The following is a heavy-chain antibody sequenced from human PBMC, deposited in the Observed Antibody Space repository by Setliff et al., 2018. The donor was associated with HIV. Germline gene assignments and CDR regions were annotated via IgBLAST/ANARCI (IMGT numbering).Heavy chain of an antibody. CDR2: MNPKSGNT. V-gene: IGHV1-8*01. D-gene: IGHD3-3*01. CDR3: ARDVYFTFSGEVIRHYLDV. J-gene: IGHJ6*03. CDR1: GYNFTSHD. Sequence: ASVKVSCKASGYNFTSHDINWVRQAPGQGLEWMGWMNPKSGNTGYARKFQGRVTITADESTSTVHMELSRLTSEDTAVYYCARDVYFTFSGEVIRHYLDVWGKGTTVTVSS.